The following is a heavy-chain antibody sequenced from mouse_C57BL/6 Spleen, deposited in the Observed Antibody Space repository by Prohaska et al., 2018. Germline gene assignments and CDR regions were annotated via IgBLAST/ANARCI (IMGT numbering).Heavy chain of an antibody. CDR2: ISDGGSYT. CDR1: GFTFSSYA. V-gene: IGHV5-4*01. J-gene: IGHJ2*01. Sequence: EVQLVESGGGLVKPGGSLKLSCAASGFTFSSYAMSWVRQTPEKRLEWVATISDGGSYTYYPDNVKGRFTISRDNAKNNLYLQMSHLKSEDTAMYYCARDHDDGYYFDYWGQGTTLTVSS. CDR3: ARDHDDGYYFDY. D-gene: IGHD2-3*01.